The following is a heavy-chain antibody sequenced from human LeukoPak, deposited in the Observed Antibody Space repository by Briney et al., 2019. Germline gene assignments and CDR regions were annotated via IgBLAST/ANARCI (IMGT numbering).Heavy chain of an antibody. V-gene: IGHV4-59*01. CDR2: IYYSGST. CDR3: ARGNADIVVVPAAISPLPDY. CDR1: GGSISSYY. D-gene: IGHD2-2*01. Sequence: TSSETLSLTCTVSGGSISSYYWSWIRQPPGKGLEWIGYIYYSGSTNYNPSLKSRVTISVDTSKNQFSLKLSSVTAADTAVYYCARGNADIVVVPAAISPLPDYWGQGTLVTVSS. J-gene: IGHJ4*02.